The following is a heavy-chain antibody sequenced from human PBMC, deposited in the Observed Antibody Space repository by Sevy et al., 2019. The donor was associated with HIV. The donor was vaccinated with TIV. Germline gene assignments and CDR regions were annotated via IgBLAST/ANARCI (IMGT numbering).Heavy chain of an antibody. CDR1: GFTFNNYA. Sequence: GGSLRLSCAASGFTFNNYAMTWVRQAPGKGLEWVSSMTGSGTTIYYGDSVKGRFTISRDNSKNTLYLQMNSLRADDTAVYYCAKDGLYGGDFEYFQDWGQGTLVTVSS. CDR3: AKDGLYGGDFEYFQD. J-gene: IGHJ1*01. CDR2: MTGSGTTI. V-gene: IGHV3-23*01. D-gene: IGHD2-21*02.